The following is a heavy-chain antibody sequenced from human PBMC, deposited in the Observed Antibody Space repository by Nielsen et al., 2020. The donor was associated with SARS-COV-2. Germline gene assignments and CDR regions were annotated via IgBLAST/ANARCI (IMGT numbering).Heavy chain of an antibody. CDR3: ATSGPHFWSGYYYGVLNFDY. CDR1: GFTFSSYG. CDR2: IWYDGSNK. D-gene: IGHD3-3*02. V-gene: IGHV3-33*01. J-gene: IGHJ4*02. Sequence: GGSLRLSCAASGFTFSSYGMHWVRQAPGKGLEWVAVIWYDGSNKYYADSVKGRFTISRDNSKNTLYLQMNSLRAEDTAVYYCATSGPHFWSGYYYGVLNFDYWGQGTLVTVSS.